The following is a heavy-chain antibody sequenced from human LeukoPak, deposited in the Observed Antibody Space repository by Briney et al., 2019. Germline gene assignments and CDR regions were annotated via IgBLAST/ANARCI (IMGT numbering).Heavy chain of an antibody. Sequence: SETLSLTCTVSGGSISSSSHYWGWIRQPPGKGLEWIASTFYSGSTYYNPSLQSRITISVDTSKNQFSLKLSSVTAADTAVYYCARQIRGQYYYDRSGXXXDFWGQGTLVTVSS. D-gene: IGHD3-22*01. J-gene: IGHJ4*02. V-gene: IGHV4-39*01. CDR3: ARQIRGQYYYDRSGXXXDF. CDR2: TFYSGST. CDR1: GGSISSSSHY.